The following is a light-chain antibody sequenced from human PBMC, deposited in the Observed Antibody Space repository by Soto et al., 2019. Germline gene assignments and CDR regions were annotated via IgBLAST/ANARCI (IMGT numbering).Light chain of an antibody. J-gene: IGKJ4*01. CDR3: QQSYSTLT. Sequence: DIQMTQSPSSLSASVGDIVTITCRASQSISSYFNWYQQKPGKAPKLLIYAASSLQSGVPSRFSGSGSGTYFTLTISSLQPEAFATYYCQQSYSTLTFCGGTKVEIK. CDR2: AAS. CDR1: QSISSY. V-gene: IGKV1-39*01.